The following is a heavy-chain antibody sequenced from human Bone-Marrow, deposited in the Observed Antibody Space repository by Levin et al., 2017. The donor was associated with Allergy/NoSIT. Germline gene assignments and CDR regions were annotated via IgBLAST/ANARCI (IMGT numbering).Heavy chain of an antibody. J-gene: IGHJ5*02. V-gene: IGHV4-34*01. CDR3: ARQMGNYDCWSDKRGWFDP. CDR2: VNHSGKT. CDR1: GGSFSGYY. Sequence: SETLSLTCALYGGSFSGYYWTWIRQSPGKGLEWIGEVNHSGKTNYNPSLKSRVTISVDTSKNEFSLKLRSVTAADTAVYLGARQMGNYDCWSDKRGWFDPWGQGSQVIVSS. D-gene: IGHD3-3*01.